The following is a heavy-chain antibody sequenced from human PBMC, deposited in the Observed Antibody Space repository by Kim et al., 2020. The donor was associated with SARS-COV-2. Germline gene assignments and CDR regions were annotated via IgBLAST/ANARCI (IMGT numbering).Heavy chain of an antibody. D-gene: IGHD4-17*01. Sequence: SETLSLTCTVSGGSISSSSYYWGWIRQPPGKGLEWIGSIYYSGSTYYNPSLKSRVTISVDTSKNQFSLKLSSVTAADTAVYYCARHVAIDYGDYGEWFDPWGQGTLVTVSS. V-gene: IGHV4-39*01. J-gene: IGHJ5*02. CDR1: GGSISSSSYY. CDR3: ARHVAIDYGDYGEWFDP. CDR2: IYYSGST.